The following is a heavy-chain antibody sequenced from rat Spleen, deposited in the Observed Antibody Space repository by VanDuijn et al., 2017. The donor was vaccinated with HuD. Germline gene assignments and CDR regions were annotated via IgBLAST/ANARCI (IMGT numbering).Heavy chain of an antibody. CDR2: ITNTGGNT. CDR1: GFTFSDYG. V-gene: IGHV5-29*01. D-gene: IGHD1-1*01. J-gene: IGHJ2*01. CDR3: ARVYSGHYYDY. Sequence: EVQLVESGGGLVQPGRSLKLSCAASGFTFSDYGMAWVRPAPTRGLEWVASITNTGGNTYYRDSVKGRFTISRDNAKSTLYLQMDSLRAEDTATYYCARVYSGHYYDYWGQGVMGTVSS.